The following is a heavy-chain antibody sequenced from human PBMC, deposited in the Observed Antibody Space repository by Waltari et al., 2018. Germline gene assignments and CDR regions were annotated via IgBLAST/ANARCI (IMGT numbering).Heavy chain of an antibody. V-gene: IGHV3-30-3*01. Sequence: QVQLVESGGGLVQPGRSLRLSCAASGFNFSRTAMYWVRQAPGKGLDWVGVISYDGGSKYYAESVRGRFTISRDNSKDTLSLQMNNLRLEDTATYYCATHLSSALLWAGRWGQGTLVIISS. J-gene: IGHJ4*02. CDR1: GFNFSRTA. D-gene: IGHD2-21*01. CDR2: ISYDGGSK. CDR3: ATHLSSALLWAGR.